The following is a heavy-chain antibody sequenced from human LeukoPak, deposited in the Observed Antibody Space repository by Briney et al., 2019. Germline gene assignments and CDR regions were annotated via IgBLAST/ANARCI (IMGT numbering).Heavy chain of an antibody. J-gene: IGHJ4*02. V-gene: IGHV4-59*08. CDR1: GDSLSSHY. CDR3: ARNVGWYSHDS. Sequence: SETLSLTCTVPGDSLSSHYWSWIRQPPGKGLEWIGYIYGSGSTHYDPSLRSRVTISEDTPKNQFSLKLTSVTAADTAVYYCARNVGWYSHDSWGQGTLVTVSS. D-gene: IGHD6-19*01. CDR2: IYGSGST.